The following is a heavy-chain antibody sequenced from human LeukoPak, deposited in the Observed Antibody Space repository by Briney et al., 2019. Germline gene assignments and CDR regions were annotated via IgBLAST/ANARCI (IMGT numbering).Heavy chain of an antibody. D-gene: IGHD1-26*01. CDR1: GASISNYY. J-gene: IGHJ4*02. Sequence: SETLSLTCTVSGASISNYYWSWIRQTPEKGMEWMGHIHSSGGSSYYPSLKSRLTLSIDTSRNQLSLKLPSVTAADTAVYFCARLGSYHDFWGQGALVTVSS. CDR2: IHSSGGS. CDR3: ARLGSYHDF. V-gene: IGHV4-4*09.